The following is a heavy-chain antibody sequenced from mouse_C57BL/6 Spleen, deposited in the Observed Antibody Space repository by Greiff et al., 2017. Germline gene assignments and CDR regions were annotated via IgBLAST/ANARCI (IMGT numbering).Heavy chain of an antibody. CDR1: GFNIKDDY. D-gene: IGHD1-1*01. Sequence: VQLQQSGAELVRPGASVKLSCTASGFNIKDDYMHWVKQRPEQGLEWIGWIDPENGDTEYASKFQGKATITADTSSNTAYLQLSSLTSEDTAVYYCTTDRVARNWYFDVWGTGTTVTVSS. CDR3: TTDRVARNWYFDV. V-gene: IGHV14-4*01. CDR2: IDPENGDT. J-gene: IGHJ1*03.